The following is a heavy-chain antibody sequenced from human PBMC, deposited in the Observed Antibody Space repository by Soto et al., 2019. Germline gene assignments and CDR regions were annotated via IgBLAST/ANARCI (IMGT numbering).Heavy chain of an antibody. CDR3: ARYCSSTSCLNFDY. CDR2: IDYSGNT. CDR1: GGSLSSGNYY. J-gene: IGHJ4*02. Sequence: SETLSLTCSVSGGSLSSGNYYWIWIRQPPGQGPEWIGYIDYSGNTFYNPSLKSRLTILVDTPKKQFSLKLTSVTPADTAVYYCARYCSSTSCLNFDYWGQGILVTVSS. D-gene: IGHD2-2*01. V-gene: IGHV4-30-4*01.